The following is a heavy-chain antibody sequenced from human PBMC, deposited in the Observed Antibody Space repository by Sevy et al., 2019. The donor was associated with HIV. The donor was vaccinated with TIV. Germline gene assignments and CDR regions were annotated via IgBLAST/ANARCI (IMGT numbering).Heavy chain of an antibody. CDR2: IRSKAYGGTT. J-gene: IGHJ4*02. D-gene: IGHD5-18*01. Sequence: GGSLRLSCTASGFTFGDYAMSWFHQAPGKGLEWVGFIRSKAYGGTTEYAASVEVRFTISRDDSKSIAYLQMNSLKTEDTAVYYCTRDASRGYSYGYGYWGQGTLVTVSS. CDR1: GFTFGDYA. CDR3: TRDASRGYSYGYGY. V-gene: IGHV3-49*03.